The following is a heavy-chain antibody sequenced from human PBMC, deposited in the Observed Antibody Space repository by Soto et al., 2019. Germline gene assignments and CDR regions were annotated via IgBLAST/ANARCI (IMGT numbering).Heavy chain of an antibody. Sequence: GGSLRLSCTVSGVTFSNYAMNWVRQAPGKGLEWVSSLSGSGGTTYYADSVKGRFIISRDNSKNTLYLLMNSLRAEDTALYYCAKQRADYGSGADAFYFDSWGQGALVTVSS. J-gene: IGHJ4*02. CDR2: LSGSGGTT. V-gene: IGHV3-23*01. D-gene: IGHD3-10*01. CDR3: AKQRADYGSGADAFYFDS. CDR1: GVTFSNYA.